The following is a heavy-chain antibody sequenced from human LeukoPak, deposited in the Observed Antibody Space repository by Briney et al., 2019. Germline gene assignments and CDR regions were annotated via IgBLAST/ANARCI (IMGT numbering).Heavy chain of an antibody. Sequence: ASVKVSCKASGYTFTGYYMHWVRQAPGQGLEWMGWINPNSGGTNYAQKFQGRVTMTRDTSISTAYMELSRLRSDDTAVYYCARAGWELLPYYYYMDVWGKGTTVTVSS. V-gene: IGHV1-2*02. CDR3: ARAGWELLPYYYYMDV. CDR2: INPNSGGT. J-gene: IGHJ6*03. D-gene: IGHD1-26*01. CDR1: GYTFTGYY.